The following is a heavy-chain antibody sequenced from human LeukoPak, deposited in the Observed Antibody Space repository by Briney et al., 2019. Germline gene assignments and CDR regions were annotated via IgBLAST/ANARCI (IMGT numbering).Heavy chain of an antibody. CDR3: ARGRYDYVWGSYRYTGRYYFDY. CDR2: INHSGST. D-gene: IGHD3-16*02. CDR1: GGSFSGCY. J-gene: IGHJ4*02. V-gene: IGHV4-34*01. Sequence: SETLSLTCAVYGGSFSGCYWSWIRQPPGKGLEWIGEINHSGSTNYNPSLKSRVTISVDTSKNQFSLKLSSVTAADTAVYYCARGRYDYVWGSYRYTGRYYFDYWGQGTLVTVSS.